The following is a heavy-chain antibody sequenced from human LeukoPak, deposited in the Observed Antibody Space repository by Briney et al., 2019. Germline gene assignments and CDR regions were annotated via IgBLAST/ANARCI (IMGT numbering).Heavy chain of an antibody. CDR2: ISYDGSNK. J-gene: IGHJ4*02. CDR1: GFTFSSYG. Sequence: PGGSLRLSCAASGFTFSSYGMHWVRQAPGKGLEWVAVISYDGSNKYYADSVKGRFTISRDNSKNTLYLQMNSLRAEDTAVYYCAKGAPAIVVVVAAPDYWGQGTLVTVSS. CDR3: AKGAPAIVVVVAAPDY. V-gene: IGHV3-30*18. D-gene: IGHD2-15*01.